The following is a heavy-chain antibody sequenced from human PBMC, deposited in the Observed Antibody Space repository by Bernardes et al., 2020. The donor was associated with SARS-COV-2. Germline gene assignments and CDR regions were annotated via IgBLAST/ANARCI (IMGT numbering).Heavy chain of an antibody. D-gene: IGHD3-3*01. CDR2: ISHTGNT. Sequence: TLSLTCAVSGYSISSGFYWGWVRQPPGKVMEWIGSISHTGNTYYIPSLKSRITISADTSKNQYSLKLSSVTAADTAVYYCARDGGFFEIDYWGQGKLVTVAS. CDR3: ARDGGFFEIDY. J-gene: IGHJ4*02. V-gene: IGHV4-38-2*02. CDR1: GYSISSGFY.